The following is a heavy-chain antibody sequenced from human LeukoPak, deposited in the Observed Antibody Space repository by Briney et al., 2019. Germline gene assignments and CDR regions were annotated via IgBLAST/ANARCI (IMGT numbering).Heavy chain of an antibody. Sequence: GEYLKISCKGSGYSFTSYWIGWVRQMPGKGLEWMGIIYPGDSDTRYSPSFQGQVTISADKSISTAYVQWSSLKASDTAMYYCARRVVNNRNWYFNLWGRGTLVTVSS. D-gene: IGHD4-23*01. CDR2: IYPGDSDT. CDR1: GYSFTSYW. V-gene: IGHV5-51*01. J-gene: IGHJ2*01. CDR3: ARRVVNNRNWYFNL.